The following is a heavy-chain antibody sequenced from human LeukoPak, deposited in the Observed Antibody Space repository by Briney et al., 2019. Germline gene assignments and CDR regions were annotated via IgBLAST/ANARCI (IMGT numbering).Heavy chain of an antibody. CDR2: ISSSSSYI. CDR3: ARLGYYYDSSGYLDAFDI. J-gene: IGHJ3*02. D-gene: IGHD3-22*01. CDR1: GFTFSSYS. V-gene: IGHV3-21*01. Sequence: SGGSLRLSCAASGFTFSSYSMNLVRQAPGKGLEWVSSISSSSSYIYYADSVKGRFTISRDNAKNSLYLQMNSLRAEDTAVYYCARLGYYYDSSGYLDAFDIWGQGTMVTVSS.